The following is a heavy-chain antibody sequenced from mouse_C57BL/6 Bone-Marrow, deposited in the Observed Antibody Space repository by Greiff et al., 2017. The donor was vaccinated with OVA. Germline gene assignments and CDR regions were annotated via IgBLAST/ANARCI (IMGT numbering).Heavy chain of an antibody. J-gene: IGHJ4*01. CDR1: GFTFSDYY. V-gene: IGHV5-16*01. CDR2: INYDGSST. CDR3: ARDLVMDY. Sequence: EVQLVESEGGLVQPGSSMKLSCTASGFTFSDYYMAWVRQVPEKGLEWVANINYDGSSTYYLDSLKSRFIISRDNAKNILYLQMGSLKSEDTATYYCARDLVMDYWGQGTSVTVSS.